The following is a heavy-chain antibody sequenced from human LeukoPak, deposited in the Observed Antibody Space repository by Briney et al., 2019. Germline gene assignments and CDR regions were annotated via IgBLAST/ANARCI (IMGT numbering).Heavy chain of an antibody. J-gene: IGHJ4*02. D-gene: IGHD3-10*01. CDR1: GGSITNYY. Sequence: PSETLSLTCTVSGGSITNYYWSWIRQPPGKGLEWIGSIYYSGSTYYNPSLKSRVTISVDTSKNQFSLKLSSVTAADTAVYYCARHKVRGGPGVRVFDYWGQGTLVTVSS. CDR3: ARHKVRGGPGVRVFDY. CDR2: IYYSGST. V-gene: IGHV4-39*01.